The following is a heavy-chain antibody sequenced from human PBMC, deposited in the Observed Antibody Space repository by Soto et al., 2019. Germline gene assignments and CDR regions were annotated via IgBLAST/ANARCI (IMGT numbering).Heavy chain of an antibody. D-gene: IGHD3-9*01. CDR3: ARGSDISHLTGYYTDHYGMDL. CDR2: ISGYNSIT. Sequence: ASVKVSCKASGYTFSSYGISWVRQAPGQGFEWMGGISGYNSITNYAQKFQGRVTITADESTSTAYMELSSLRSEDTAVYYCARGSDISHLTGYYTDHYGMDLWGQGTTVTVSS. V-gene: IGHV1-18*01. CDR1: GYTFSSYG. J-gene: IGHJ6*02.